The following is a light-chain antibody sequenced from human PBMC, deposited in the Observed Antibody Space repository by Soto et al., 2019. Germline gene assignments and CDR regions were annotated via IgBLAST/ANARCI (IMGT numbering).Light chain of an antibody. CDR3: QQYNNWPRGT. Sequence: EIVMTQSPATLSASPGERATLSCRASQSVRSNLAWYQQKPGQAPRLLIYDASSRATGIPDRFSGSGSGADFTLTISSLQSEDFAVYYCQQYNNWPRGTFGQGTKVDI. V-gene: IGKV3D-15*01. CDR2: DAS. CDR1: QSVRSN. J-gene: IGKJ1*01.